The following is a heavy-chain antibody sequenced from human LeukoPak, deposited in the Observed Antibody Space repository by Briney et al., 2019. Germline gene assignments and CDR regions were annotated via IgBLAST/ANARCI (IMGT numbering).Heavy chain of an antibody. Sequence: SETLSLNCTVSGYSISSGYYWGWIRQPPGKGLEWIGSIYHSGSTYYNPSLKSRVTISVDTSKNQFSLKLSSVTAADTAVYYCARESRLQEDYWGQGTLVTVSS. D-gene: IGHD4-11*01. J-gene: IGHJ4*02. CDR2: IYHSGST. CDR1: GYSISSGYY. CDR3: ARESRLQEDY. V-gene: IGHV4-38-2*02.